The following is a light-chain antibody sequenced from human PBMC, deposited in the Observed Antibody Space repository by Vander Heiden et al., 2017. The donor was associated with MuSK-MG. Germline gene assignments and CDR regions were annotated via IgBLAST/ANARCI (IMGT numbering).Light chain of an antibody. V-gene: IGLV1-40*01. CDR2: GNS. CDR3: QSYDSSLSGSDWV. J-gene: IGLJ3*02. Sequence: QSVLPQLHSVSGAPGPRVTISCTGSSSTIGAGYDVHWYQQLPGTAPKLLIYGNSNRPSGVPDRFSGSESGTSSSLAITGLQAEDEADYYCQSYDSSLSGSDWVFGGGTKLTVL. CDR1: SSTIGAGYD.